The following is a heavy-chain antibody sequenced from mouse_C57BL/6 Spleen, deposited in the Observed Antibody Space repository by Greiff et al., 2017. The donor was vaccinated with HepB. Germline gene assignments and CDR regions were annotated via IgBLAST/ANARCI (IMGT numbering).Heavy chain of an antibody. J-gene: IGHJ2*01. V-gene: IGHV1-9*01. CDR1: GYTFTGYW. CDR3: ARYYYGSSYDFDY. CDR2: ILPGSGST. Sequence: VKVVESGAELMKPGASVKLSCKATGYTFTGYWIEWVKQRPGHGLEWIGEILPGSGSTNYNEKFKGKATFTAYTSSNTAYMQISSLTTEDSAIYYCARYYYGSSYDFDYWGQGTTLTVSS. D-gene: IGHD1-1*01.